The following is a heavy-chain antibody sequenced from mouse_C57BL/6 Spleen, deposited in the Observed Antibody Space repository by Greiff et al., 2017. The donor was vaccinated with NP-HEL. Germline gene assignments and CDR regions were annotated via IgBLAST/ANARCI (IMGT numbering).Heavy chain of an antibody. V-gene: IGHV1-7*01. Sequence: VQLQQSGAELAKPGASVKLSCKASGYTFTSYWMHWVKQRPGQGLEWIGYINPSSGYTKYNQKFKDKATLTAAKSSSTAYMQLSSLTYEDSAVYYCARSFITTVVASFDYWGQGTTLTVSS. CDR1: GYTFTSYW. CDR3: ARSFITTVVASFDY. D-gene: IGHD1-1*01. CDR2: INPSSGYT. J-gene: IGHJ2*01.